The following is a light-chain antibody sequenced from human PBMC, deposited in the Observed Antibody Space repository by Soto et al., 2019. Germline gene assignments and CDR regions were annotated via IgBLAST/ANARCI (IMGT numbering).Light chain of an antibody. V-gene: IGKV3-15*01. CDR1: PSVSSN. J-gene: IGKJ4*01. Sequence: EIVMTQSPATLSVSPGERATLSCRASPSVSSNLARYQQKPGQTPKLLIYVASTRATGIPARCSGSGSGTEFTLTISSLQSEDFAVYYCQQYNVWPLTFGGGTKVEFK. CDR3: QQYNVWPLT. CDR2: VAS.